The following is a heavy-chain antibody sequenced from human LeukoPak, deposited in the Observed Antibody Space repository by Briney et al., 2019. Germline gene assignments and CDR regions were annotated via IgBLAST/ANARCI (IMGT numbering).Heavy chain of an antibody. CDR3: ARAPYSDFLNCFAP. CDR1: GYTFTSYD. V-gene: IGHV1-8*03. D-gene: IGHD3-3*01. J-gene: IGHJ5*02. Sequence: ASVKVSCKASGYTFTSYDINWVRQATGQGLGWMGWMNPNSGNTGYAQKFQGRVTITRNTSISTAYMELSSLRSEDTAVYYCARAPYSDFLNCFAPWGQGTLVTVSS. CDR2: MNPNSGNT.